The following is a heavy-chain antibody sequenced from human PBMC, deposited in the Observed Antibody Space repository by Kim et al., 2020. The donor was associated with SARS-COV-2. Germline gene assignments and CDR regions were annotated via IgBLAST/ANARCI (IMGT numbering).Heavy chain of an antibody. CDR3: ATLGGASGF. J-gene: IGHJ4*02. CDR2: T. Sequence: TTYVDSVRCRFTISSDNAKNTLYLQMNSLRAEDTAVYYCATLGGASGFWGQGTLVTVSS. D-gene: IGHD3-10*01. V-gene: IGHV3-74*01.